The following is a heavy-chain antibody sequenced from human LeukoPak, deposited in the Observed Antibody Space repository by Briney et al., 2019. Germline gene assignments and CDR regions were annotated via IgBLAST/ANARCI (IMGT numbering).Heavy chain of an antibody. V-gene: IGHV4-59*08. CDR1: GGSISSYY. CDR3: ARNYYDSSGYYYFDY. D-gene: IGHD3-22*01. CDR2: IYYSGST. J-gene: IGHJ4*02. Sequence: SETLSLTCTVSGGSISSYYWSWIRQPPGKGLEWIGYIYYSGSTGYNPSLKSRVTISVDTSKNQFSLELSSVTAADTAVYYCARNYYDSSGYYYFDYWGQGTLVTVSS.